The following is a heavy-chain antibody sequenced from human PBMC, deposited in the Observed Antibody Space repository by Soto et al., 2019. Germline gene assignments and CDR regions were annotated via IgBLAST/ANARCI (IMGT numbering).Heavy chain of an antibody. V-gene: IGHV5-51*01. CDR3: ARRSPTVTTRLHYYYGMDV. J-gene: IGHJ6*02. Sequence: GESLKISCKGSGYSFTSYWIGWVRQMPGKGLEWMGIIYPGNSDTRYSPSFQGQVTISADKSIRTAYLQWSSLKASDTAIYYCARRSPTVTTRLHYYYGMDVWGQGTTVTVSS. CDR1: GYSFTSYW. CDR2: IYPGNSDT. D-gene: IGHD4-17*01.